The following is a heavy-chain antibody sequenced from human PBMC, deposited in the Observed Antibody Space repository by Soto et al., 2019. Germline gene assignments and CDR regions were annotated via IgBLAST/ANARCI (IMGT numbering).Heavy chain of an antibody. CDR3: ARDHNRQWLVPGYYYYYYGMDV. J-gene: IGHJ6*02. D-gene: IGHD6-19*01. V-gene: IGHV3-33*01. Sequence: GGSLRLSCAASGFTFSSYGMHWVRQAPGKGLEWVAVIWYDGSNKYYADSVKGRFTISRDNSKNTLYLQMNSLRAEDTAVYYCARDHNRQWLVPGYYYYYYGMDVWGQGTTVTVSS. CDR1: GFTFSSYG. CDR2: IWYDGSNK.